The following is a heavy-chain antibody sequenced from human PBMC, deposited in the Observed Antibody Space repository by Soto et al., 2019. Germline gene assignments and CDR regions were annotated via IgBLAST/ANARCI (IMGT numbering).Heavy chain of an antibody. CDR1: GYTFTSYG. V-gene: IGHV1-18*01. J-gene: IGHJ4*02. CDR2: ISAYNGNT. CDR3: ARAGAYNWNYDY. Sequence: GASVKVSCKASGYTFTSYGISWVRQAPGQGPEWMGWISAYNGNTNYAQRLQGRVTMTTDTSTSTAYMELRSLRFDDTAVYYCARAGAYNWNYDYWGQGTLVTVSS. D-gene: IGHD1-7*01.